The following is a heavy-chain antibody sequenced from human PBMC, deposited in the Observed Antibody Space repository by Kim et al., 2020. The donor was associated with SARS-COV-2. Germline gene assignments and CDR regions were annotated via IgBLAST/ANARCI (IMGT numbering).Heavy chain of an antibody. J-gene: IGHJ4*02. CDR1: GFTFSSYA. CDR3: NNLGY. D-gene: IGHD1-1*01. V-gene: IGHV3-30*04. Sequence: GGSLRLSCAASGFTFSSYAMHWVRQAPGKGLEWVAVISYDGSNKYYADSVKGRFTISRDNSKNTLYLQMNSLRAEDTAVYYCNNLGYWGQGTLVTVSS. CDR2: ISYDGSNK.